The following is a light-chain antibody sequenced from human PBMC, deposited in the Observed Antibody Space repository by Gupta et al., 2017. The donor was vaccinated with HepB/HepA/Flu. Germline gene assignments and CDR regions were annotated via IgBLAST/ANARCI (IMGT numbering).Light chain of an antibody. Sequence: IQLTQSPSSLSPSEGDRVTITCQASQDISNNLNWYQQKPGKAPKVLIYDASNLETGVPSRFSGGGSGTYFTYTINSLQPADIATYDCQQSDNLPFTCGPWTKVVIK. CDR1: QDISNN. V-gene: IGKV1-33*01. CDR2: DAS. J-gene: IGKJ3*01. CDR3: QQSDNLPFT.